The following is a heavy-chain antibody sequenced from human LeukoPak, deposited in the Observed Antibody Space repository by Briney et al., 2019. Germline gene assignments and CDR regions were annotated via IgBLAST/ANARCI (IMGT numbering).Heavy chain of an antibody. CDR1: GVSIRSYY. V-gene: IGHV4-59*01. CDR2: IYYSRIT. D-gene: IGHD3-10*01. Sequence: SETLSLTCTGSGVSIRSYYWSWIRQPPGKALEWIGYIYYSRITNYNPSLKRRVIILVDTSKNQFSLNLSSVTAAATAVYYCASLYGSGRRFDPWGQGTLVTVSS. J-gene: IGHJ5*02. CDR3: ASLYGSGRRFDP.